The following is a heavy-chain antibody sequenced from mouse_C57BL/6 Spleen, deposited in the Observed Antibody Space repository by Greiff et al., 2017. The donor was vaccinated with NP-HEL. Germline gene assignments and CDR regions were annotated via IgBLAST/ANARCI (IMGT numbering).Heavy chain of an antibody. CDR3: ARGNYGSSYAYFDY. D-gene: IGHD1-1*01. CDR2: IYPGSGST. CDR1: GYTFTSYW. J-gene: IGHJ2*01. V-gene: IGHV1-55*01. Sequence: QVQLQQPGAELVKPGASVKMSCKASGYTFTSYWITWVKQRPGQGLEWIGDIYPGSGSTNYNEKFKSKATLTVDTSSSTAYMQLSSLTSEDSAVYYCARGNYGSSYAYFDYWGQGTTLTVSS.